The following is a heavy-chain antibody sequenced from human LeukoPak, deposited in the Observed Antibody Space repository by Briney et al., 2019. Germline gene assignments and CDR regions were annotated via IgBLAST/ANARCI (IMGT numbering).Heavy chain of an antibody. Sequence: ASVKVSCKASGYDFINYGISWVRQAPGQGLEWMGWRSIYNGNTDYKLQGRLTMTTDTSTSTAYMEVRSLRSDDTAVYYCARGGPFPSGSSSREYYLDYWGQGTLVTVSS. V-gene: IGHV1-18*01. CDR1: GYDFINYG. CDR3: ARGGPFPSGSSSREYYLDY. D-gene: IGHD6-6*01. J-gene: IGHJ4*02. CDR2: RSIYNGNT.